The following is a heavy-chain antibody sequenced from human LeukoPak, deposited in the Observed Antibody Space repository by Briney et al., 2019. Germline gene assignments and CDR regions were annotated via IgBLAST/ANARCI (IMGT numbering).Heavy chain of an antibody. D-gene: IGHD6-19*01. CDR1: GGSISDYY. CDR3: ARAPLYSSGWSFDY. Sequence: PSETLSLTCTVSGGSISDYYWSWIRQPAGKGLEWVGRIYAGGSINYNPSLKSRVTMSADTSKNQFSLNLNSVTAADTAVYYCARAPLYSSGWSFDYWGQGTLVTVSS. V-gene: IGHV4-4*07. J-gene: IGHJ4*02. CDR2: IYAGGSI.